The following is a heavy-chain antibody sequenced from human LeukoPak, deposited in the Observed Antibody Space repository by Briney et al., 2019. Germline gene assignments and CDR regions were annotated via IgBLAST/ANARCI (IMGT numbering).Heavy chain of an antibody. D-gene: IGHD2-15*01. CDR3: ARGSEGYCSGGGCYYGMDV. CDR2: ISSSSSYI. Sequence: GGSLRLSCAVSGITLSNYGMSWVRQAPGKGLEWVSYISSSSSYIYYADSVKGRFTISRDNAENSLYLQMNSLRAEDTAVYYCARGSEGYCSGGGCYYGMDVWGQGTTVTVSS. V-gene: IGHV3-21*01. CDR1: GITLSNYG. J-gene: IGHJ6*01.